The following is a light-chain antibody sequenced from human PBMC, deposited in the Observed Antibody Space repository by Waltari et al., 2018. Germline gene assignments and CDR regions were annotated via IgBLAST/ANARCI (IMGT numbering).Light chain of an antibody. J-gene: IGKJ2*01. CDR3: QQRSKWTPHT. V-gene: IGKV3-11*01. CDR1: QSVGSY. CDR2: DAS. Sequence: DIVLTQSPATLSLSPGDTATLSCRASQSVGSYLAWYHQKPGQPPRLLIYDASNRATGVPARFRGSGSGTEFTLTISSLEAEDFAVYYCQQRSKWTPHTFGQGARLDIK.